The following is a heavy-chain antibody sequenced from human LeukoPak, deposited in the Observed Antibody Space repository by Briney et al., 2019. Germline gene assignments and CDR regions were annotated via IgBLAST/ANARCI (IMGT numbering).Heavy chain of an antibody. CDR3: AKTYSSGWQKTYYYYYYMDV. CDR2: ISYDGPNK. Sequence: GGSLRLSCAASGFTFNNYGMHWVRQAPGKGLEWVAVISYDGPNKYYADSVKGRFTISRDNSKNTQYLQMNSLRTEDTAVYYCAKTYSSGWQKTYYYYYYMDVWGKGTTVTISS. CDR1: GFTFNNYG. D-gene: IGHD6-19*01. J-gene: IGHJ6*03. V-gene: IGHV3-30*18.